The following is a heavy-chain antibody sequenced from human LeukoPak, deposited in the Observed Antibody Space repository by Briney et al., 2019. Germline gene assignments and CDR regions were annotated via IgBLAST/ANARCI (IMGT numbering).Heavy chain of an antibody. CDR1: GGFIRSGCYY. CDR3: ARDSAGRSENFDY. D-gene: IGHD6-19*01. CDR2: IYTSGST. J-gene: IGHJ4*02. Sequence: SQTLSLTCIVSGGFIRSGCYYWSWIRQPAGKGLEWIGRIYTSGSTNYNPSLKSRFTISVDTSKNQFSLKLSSVTAADTAVYYCARDSAGRSENFDYWGQGTLVTVSS. V-gene: IGHV4-61*02.